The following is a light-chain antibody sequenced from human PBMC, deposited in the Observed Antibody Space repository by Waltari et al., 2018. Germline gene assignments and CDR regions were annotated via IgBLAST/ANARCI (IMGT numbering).Light chain of an antibody. CDR1: RSDVGGFNY. J-gene: IGLJ3*02. V-gene: IGLV2-14*01. CDR2: EAT. CDR3: SSYASSNFMV. Sequence: QSALSQPASVSGSPGQSITISCTGARSDVGGFNYVSWYQQNPGKAPKMLIFEATKQPSGVSIRSSGPTSGNTAAPPIAAVQAEDEADYYCSSYASSNFMVLGGGTKVTGL.